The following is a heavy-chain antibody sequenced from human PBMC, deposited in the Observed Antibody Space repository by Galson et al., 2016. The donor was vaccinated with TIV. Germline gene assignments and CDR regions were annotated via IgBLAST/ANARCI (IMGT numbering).Heavy chain of an antibody. CDR2: ISGYNGNT. J-gene: IGHJ5*02. D-gene: IGHD3-10*01. Sequence: SVKVSCKASGGIFSGYAINWVRQAPGQGLEWMGRISGYNGNTNYAQNLQGRVTLTTDTSTSTAYMELRSLRSDDTAMYYCARDRRDLPSGAWSDPWGQGTLVTVSS. CDR3: ARDRRDLPSGAWSDP. V-gene: IGHV1-18*01. CDR1: GGIFSGYA.